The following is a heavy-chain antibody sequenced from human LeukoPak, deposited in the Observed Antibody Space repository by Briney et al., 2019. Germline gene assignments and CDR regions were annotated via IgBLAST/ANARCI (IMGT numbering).Heavy chain of an antibody. J-gene: IGHJ4*02. CDR1: GFTFSSSW. Sequence: GGSLRLSCAASGFTFSSSWMSWVRQAPGKGLEWVANIIEDGSAQYYVGSVRGRFTISRDNAKNSLYLQMNSLRGEDTAVYYCARDLFSCTINSRYVYWGQGTLVTVSS. D-gene: IGHD2-8*01. V-gene: IGHV3-7*01. CDR3: ARDLFSCTINSRYVY. CDR2: IIEDGSAQ.